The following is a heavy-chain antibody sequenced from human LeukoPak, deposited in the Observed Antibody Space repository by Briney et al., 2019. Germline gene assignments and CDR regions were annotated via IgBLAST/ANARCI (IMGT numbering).Heavy chain of an antibody. J-gene: IGHJ4*02. D-gene: IGHD2-15*01. CDR1: GFTFSSYA. CDR3: AKRGGYCTGGSCYSYYFDY. Sequence: GGSLRLSCAASGFTFSSYAMSWVRQAPGKGLEWVSIISGSGGSTYYADSVKGRFTISRDNSKNTLYLQMNSLRVEDTAVYYCAKRGGYCTGGSCYSYYFDYWGQGTLVTVSS. V-gene: IGHV3-23*01. CDR2: ISGSGGST.